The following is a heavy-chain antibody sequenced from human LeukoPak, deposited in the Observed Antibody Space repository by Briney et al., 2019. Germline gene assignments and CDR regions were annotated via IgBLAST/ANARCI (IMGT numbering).Heavy chain of an antibody. CDR2: ISPSGDRT. J-gene: IGHJ4*02. V-gene: IGHV3-23*01. Sequence: GGSLRLSCAASGFTFSSYAMSWVRQAPGKGLEWVSFISPSGDRTSNADSVEGRFTISRDNTRNTLYLQMNSLRPEDTAVYYCARARNGTLKYWGQGTLVIVSS. D-gene: IGHD1-26*01. CDR3: ARARNGTLKY. CDR1: GFTFSSYA.